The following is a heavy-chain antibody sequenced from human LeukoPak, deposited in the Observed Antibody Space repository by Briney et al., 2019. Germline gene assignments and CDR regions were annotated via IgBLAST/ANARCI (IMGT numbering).Heavy chain of an antibody. J-gene: IGHJ4*02. CDR2: IIPIFGTA. CDR1: GYTFTSYG. D-gene: IGHD6-13*01. V-gene: IGHV1-69*05. Sequence: AASVKVSCKASGYTFTSYGISWVRQAPGQGLEWMGGIIPIFGTANYAQKFQGRVTITTDESTSTAYMELSSLTSEDTAVFYCARDRRPYSSPLDYWGQGTMVTVSS. CDR3: ARDRRPYSSPLDY.